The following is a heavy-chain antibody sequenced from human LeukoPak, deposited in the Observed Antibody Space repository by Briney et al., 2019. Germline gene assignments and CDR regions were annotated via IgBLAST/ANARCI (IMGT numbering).Heavy chain of an antibody. V-gene: IGHV3-33*01. CDR2: IWYDGSNK. Sequence: PGRSLTLSCAASGFTFSSYGMQWVRQAPGKGLEWVAVIWYDGSNKYYADSVKGRFTISRDNSKNTLYLQMNSLRAEDTAVYYCARGYEGVGFYWGQGTLVTVSS. D-gene: IGHD1-26*01. CDR1: GFTFSSYG. J-gene: IGHJ4*02. CDR3: ARGYEGVGFY.